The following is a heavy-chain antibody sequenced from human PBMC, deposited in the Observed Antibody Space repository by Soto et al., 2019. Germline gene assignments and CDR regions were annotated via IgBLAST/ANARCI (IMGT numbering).Heavy chain of an antibody. D-gene: IGHD3-16*02. CDR1: GFSLSEYW. CDR3: ARLSRMDV. Sequence: GGSLRLSCVVSGFSLSEYWMNWVRQAPGKGLVWVSRINSDGSSTNYADSVKGRFTISRDNAKNTLYLQMNSLRAEDTAMYYCARLSRMDVWGQGTTVTAP. CDR2: INSDGSST. J-gene: IGHJ6*02. V-gene: IGHV3-74*01.